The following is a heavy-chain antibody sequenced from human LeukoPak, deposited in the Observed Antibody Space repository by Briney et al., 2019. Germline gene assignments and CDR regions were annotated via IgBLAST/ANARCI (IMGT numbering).Heavy chain of an antibody. CDR3: ARVTNICSGGSCYPHGMDV. J-gene: IGHJ6*02. CDR2: IYHSGST. CDR1: GGSISSSNW. Sequence: PSGTLSLTCAVSGGSISSSNWWSWVRQPPGKGLEWIGEIYHSGSTNYNPSLKSRVTISVDKSKNQFSLKLSSVTAADTAVYYCARVTNICSGGSCYPHGMDVWGQGTTVTVSS. V-gene: IGHV4-4*02. D-gene: IGHD2-15*01.